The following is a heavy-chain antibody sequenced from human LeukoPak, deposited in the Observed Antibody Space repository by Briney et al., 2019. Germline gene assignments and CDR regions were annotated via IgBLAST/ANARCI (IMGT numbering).Heavy chain of an antibody. D-gene: IGHD6-6*01. V-gene: IGHV4-59*01. CDR1: SGSISTYY. J-gene: IGHJ4*02. CDR3: ARGGSRSYTSSTLDY. Sequence: SETRSLTCTVSSGSISTYYWNWIRQPPGKGLEWIGSVYYSGSTNYNPSLKSRVTISVDTSKNRFSLKLSSVTPADTAVFYCARGGSRSYTSSTLDYWGQGTLVTVSS. CDR2: VYYSGST.